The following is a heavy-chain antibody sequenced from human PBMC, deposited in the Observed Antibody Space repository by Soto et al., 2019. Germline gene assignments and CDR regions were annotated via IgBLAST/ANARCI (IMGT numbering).Heavy chain of an antibody. Sequence: SETLSLTCTVSGGSISSYYWSWIRQPPGKGLEWIGYIYYSGSTNYNPSLKSRVTISVDTSKNQFSLKLSSVTAADTAVYYCARHVGVQRITIFGVVPKHHSYMDVWGKGTTVTVSS. CDR2: IYYSGST. CDR3: ARHVGVQRITIFGVVPKHHSYMDV. D-gene: IGHD3-3*01. CDR1: GGSISSYY. J-gene: IGHJ6*03. V-gene: IGHV4-59*08.